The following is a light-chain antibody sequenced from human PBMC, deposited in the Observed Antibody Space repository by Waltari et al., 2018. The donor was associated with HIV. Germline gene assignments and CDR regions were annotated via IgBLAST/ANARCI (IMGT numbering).Light chain of an antibody. CDR1: QSVSSN. Sequence: EIVLTQSPATLSVSPGERATLSCRASQSVSSNLAWYQQKPGQAPRLLIYGASTRTTGIAPRFSGSGSETDFTLNIGTLQSEDFAVYYCQQYNKWPRTFGRGTKVEIK. V-gene: IGKV3-15*01. J-gene: IGKJ4*01. CDR3: QQYNKWPRT. CDR2: GAS.